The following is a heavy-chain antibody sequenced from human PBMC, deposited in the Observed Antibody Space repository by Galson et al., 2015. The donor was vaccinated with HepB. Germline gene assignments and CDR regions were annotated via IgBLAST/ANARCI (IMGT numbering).Heavy chain of an antibody. CDR2: ISGSGSSS. J-gene: IGHJ4*02. D-gene: IGHD3-22*01. V-gene: IGHV3-23*01. CDR1: GFTFSSYA. CDR3: AKDGPRYYFDSTAYFFDQ. Sequence: SLRLSCAASGFTFSSYAMSWVRQAPGKGLEWVSTISGSGSSSYYADSVKGRFTISRDNSKNTLYLQMNSLRAEDTAVYYCAKDGPRYYFDSTAYFFDQWGQGTLVTVSS.